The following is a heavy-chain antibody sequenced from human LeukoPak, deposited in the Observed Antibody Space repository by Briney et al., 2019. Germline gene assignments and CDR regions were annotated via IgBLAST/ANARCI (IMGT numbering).Heavy chain of an antibody. J-gene: IGHJ4*02. Sequence: GGSLRLSCAASGFTFSSYAMSWVRQAPGKGLEWVSVIYSGGSTYCADSVKGRFTISRDNYKHTLYLQMNSLRAEDTAVYYCARVGGELGSFGVYWGQGTLVTVSS. V-gene: IGHV3-53*01. CDR2: IYSGGST. D-gene: IGHD1-26*01. CDR1: GFTFSSYA. CDR3: ARVGGELGSFGVY.